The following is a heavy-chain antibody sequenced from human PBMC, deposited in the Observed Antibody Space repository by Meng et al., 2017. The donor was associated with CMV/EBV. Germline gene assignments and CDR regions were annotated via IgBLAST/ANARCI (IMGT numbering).Heavy chain of an antibody. V-gene: IGHV1-69*02. CDR2: IIPILGIA. D-gene: IGHD5-18*01. J-gene: IGHJ4*02. CDR3: AVTVDTAAYYFDY. Sequence: CKAAGGTFSSYTISWVRQAPGQGLEWMGRIIPILGIANYAQKFQGRVTITTDESTSTAYMELSSLRSEDTAVYYCAVTVDTAAYYFDYWGQGTLVTVSS. CDR1: GGTFSSYT.